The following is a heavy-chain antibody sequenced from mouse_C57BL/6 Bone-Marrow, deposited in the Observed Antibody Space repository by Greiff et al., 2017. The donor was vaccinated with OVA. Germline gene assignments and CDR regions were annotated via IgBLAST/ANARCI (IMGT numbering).Heavy chain of an antibody. Sequence: EVQLQQSVAELVRPGASVKLSCTASGFNIKNTYMHWVKQRPEQGLEWIGRIDPANDNTKYAPKFQGKATMTADTSSNTAYLQLSSLSSEDTAVYCFASWNFGSSFYAMDYWGQGTSVTVSS. J-gene: IGHJ4*01. CDR1: GFNIKNTY. D-gene: IGHD1-1*01. CDR3: ASWNFGSSFYAMDY. CDR2: IDPANDNT. V-gene: IGHV14-3*01.